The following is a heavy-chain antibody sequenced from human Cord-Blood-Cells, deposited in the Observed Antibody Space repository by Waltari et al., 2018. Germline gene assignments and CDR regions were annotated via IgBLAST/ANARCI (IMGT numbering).Heavy chain of an antibody. D-gene: IGHD1-1*01. Sequence: QVQLVQSGAEVKKPGASVKVSCKASGYTFTGYYMHWVRQAPGQGLEWMGWINPNSGGTNYAQKLQGRVTMTRDTSISTAYMELSRLRSDDTAVYYCAKDLGGYTLNWCDPWGQGTLVTVSS. CDR1: GYTFTGYY. J-gene: IGHJ5*02. V-gene: IGHV1-2*02. CDR3: AKDLGGYTLNWCDP. CDR2: INPNSGGT.